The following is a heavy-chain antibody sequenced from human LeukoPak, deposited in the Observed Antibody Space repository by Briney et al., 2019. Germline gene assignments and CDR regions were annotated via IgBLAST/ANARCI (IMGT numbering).Heavy chain of an antibody. D-gene: IGHD4-23*01. J-gene: IGHJ6*02. Sequence: SQTLSLTCTVSGGSISSGSYYWSWIRQPAGTGLEWIVRIYTSGSTNYNPSLKSRVTISVDTSKNQFSLKLSSVTAADTAVYYCAREVVTGHYYYYYGMDVWGQGTTVTVSS. CDR3: AREVVTGHYYYYYGMDV. V-gene: IGHV4-61*02. CDR1: GGSISSGSYY. CDR2: IYTSGST.